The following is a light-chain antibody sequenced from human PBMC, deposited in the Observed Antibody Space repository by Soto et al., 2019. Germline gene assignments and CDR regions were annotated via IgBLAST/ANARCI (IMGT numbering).Light chain of an antibody. J-gene: IGLJ2*01. CDR3: QSYESSRRRV. CDR2: GNS. Sequence: QSVLTQPPSVSGAPGQRVTISCTGSSSNIGAGYDVHWYQQLPGPAPKLLSYGNSNRPSGVPDRFSGSNSGTSASLAITGLQAEDEADYYCQSYESSRRRVFGGGTKLTVL. V-gene: IGLV1-40*01. CDR1: SSNIGAGYD.